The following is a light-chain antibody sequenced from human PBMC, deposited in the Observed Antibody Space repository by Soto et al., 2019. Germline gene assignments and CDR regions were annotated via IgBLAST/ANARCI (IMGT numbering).Light chain of an antibody. CDR2: EVT. V-gene: IGLV2-14*01. J-gene: IGLJ7*01. CDR3: SSYTTSTPYV. CDR1: SSDVGAYNF. Sequence: QSALTQPASVSGSPGQSITISCTGTSSDVGAYNFVSWYQHQPGRAPKLIIYEVTIRPSGVSNRFSGSKSGNTASLTISGLQAEDEADYYCSSYTTSTPYVFGSGTQLTVL.